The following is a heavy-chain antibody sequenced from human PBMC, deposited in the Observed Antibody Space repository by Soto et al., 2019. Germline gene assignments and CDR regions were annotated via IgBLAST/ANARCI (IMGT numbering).Heavy chain of an antibody. CDR2: IFYSDSF. CDR3: ARAPETPPIFGVVRPHFFEY. J-gene: IGHJ4*01. D-gene: IGHD3-3*01. V-gene: IGHV4-31*03. CDR1: GGSISSGGSY. Sequence: PSETLSLTCTVSGGSISSGGSYWSWIRQRPGKGLEWIGYIFYSDSFYYTPSLKGRVVILADTSKNQFTLKLSSVTDADTAVYYCARAPETPPIFGVVRPHFFEYWGHGTLFTVPS.